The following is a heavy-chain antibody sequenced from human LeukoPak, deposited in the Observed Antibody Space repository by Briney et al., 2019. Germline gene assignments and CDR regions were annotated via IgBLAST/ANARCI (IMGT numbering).Heavy chain of an antibody. J-gene: IGHJ6*03. D-gene: IGHD2-2*01. CDR1: GFTFSSYA. CDR2: ISGSGGST. Sequence: GGSLRLSCAASGFTFSSYAMSWVRQAPGKGLEWVSAISGSGGSTYYADSVKGRFTISRDNSKNTLYLQMNSLRAEDTAVYSCAKDSSTSYSYYMDVWGKGTTVTISS. V-gene: IGHV3-23*01. CDR3: AKDSSTSYSYYMDV.